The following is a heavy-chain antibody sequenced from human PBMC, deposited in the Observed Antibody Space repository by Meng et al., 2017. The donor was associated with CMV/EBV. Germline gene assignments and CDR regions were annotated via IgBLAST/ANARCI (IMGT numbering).Heavy chain of an antibody. D-gene: IGHD2-15*01. V-gene: IGHV3-7*01. CDR1: GFTFSSYW. J-gene: IGHJ5*02. CDR2: IKQDGSEK. CDR3: ARYSAGYCSGGSCNWLDP. Sequence: GESLKISCAASGFTFSSYWMSWVRQAPGKGLEWVANIKQDGSEKYYVDSVKGRFTISRDNAKNSLYLQMNSLRAEDTAVYYCARYSAGYCSGGSCNWLDPWGQGTLVTVSS.